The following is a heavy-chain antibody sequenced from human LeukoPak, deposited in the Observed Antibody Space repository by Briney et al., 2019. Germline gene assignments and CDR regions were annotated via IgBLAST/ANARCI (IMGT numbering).Heavy chain of an antibody. CDR3: VYYDSSGYYYGRLRY. CDR1: AFTFHSHA. V-gene: IGHV3-23*01. Sequence: GGSLRLPCAASAFTFHSHAMSWVRQTPGKGLEWVSGITATGDATLYADSVRGRFTISRDNSKNTLYLHMSNLRAEDTAVYFCVYYDSSGYYYGRLRYWGQGTPVSVSS. CDR2: ITATGDAT. J-gene: IGHJ4*02. D-gene: IGHD3-22*01.